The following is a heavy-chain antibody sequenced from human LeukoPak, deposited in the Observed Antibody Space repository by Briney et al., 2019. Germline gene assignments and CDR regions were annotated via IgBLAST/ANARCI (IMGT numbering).Heavy chain of an antibody. CDR2: ISSNGGTT. D-gene: IGHD3-22*01. V-gene: IGHV3-64*01. Sequence: PGGSLRLSCAASGFTFSSDAMHWVRQAPGKGLEYVSAISSNGGTTHYGNSVKGRFTISRDNSKNTLYLQMGSLRAEDMAVYFCARGPHYYDSSGYTPSGYWGQGTLVTVSS. J-gene: IGHJ4*02. CDR3: ARGPHYYDSSGYTPSGY. CDR1: GFTFSSDA.